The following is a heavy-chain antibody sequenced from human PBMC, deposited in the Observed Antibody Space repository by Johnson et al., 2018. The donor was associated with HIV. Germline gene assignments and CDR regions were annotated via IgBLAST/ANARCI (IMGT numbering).Heavy chain of an antibody. CDR3: AKTYSSGWYDAFDI. D-gene: IGHD6-19*01. CDR2: ISWNSGSI. J-gene: IGHJ3*02. CDR1: GFTFDDYA. V-gene: IGHV3-9*01. Sequence: VQLVESGGGLVQPGGSLRLSCAASGFTFDDYAMHWVRQAPGKGLEWVSGISWNSGSIDYVDSVQGRFTISRDNAKNSPYLQMNTLGAEDTALYYCAKTYSSGWYDAFDIWGQGTMVTVSS.